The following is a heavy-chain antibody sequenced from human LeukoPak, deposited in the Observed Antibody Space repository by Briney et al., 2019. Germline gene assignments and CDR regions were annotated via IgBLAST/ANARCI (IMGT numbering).Heavy chain of an antibody. CDR2: ISGSGGST. CDR1: GFTFSSYA. D-gene: IGHD3-10*01. J-gene: IGHJ3*02. Sequence: GGSLRLSCAASGFTFSSYAMSWVRQAPGKGLEWVSAISGSGGSTYYADSVKDRFTISRDNSKNTLYLQMNSLRAEDTAVYYCAKDFAWFGELSAFDIWGQGTMVTVSS. V-gene: IGHV3-23*01. CDR3: AKDFAWFGELSAFDI.